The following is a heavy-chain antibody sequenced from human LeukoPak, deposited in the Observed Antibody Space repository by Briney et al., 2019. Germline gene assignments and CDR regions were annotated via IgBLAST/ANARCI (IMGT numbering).Heavy chain of an antibody. D-gene: IGHD6-13*01. CDR1: GGSISSSSYY. CDR3: AREGVEQQLVPNWFDP. Sequence: SETLSLTCTVSGGSISSSSYYWGWIRQPPGKGLEWIGSIYYSGSTYYNPSLKSRVTISVDTSKNQFSLKLSSVTAADTAVYYCAREGVEQQLVPNWFDPWGQGTLVTVSS. CDR2: IYYSGST. V-gene: IGHV4-39*07. J-gene: IGHJ5*02.